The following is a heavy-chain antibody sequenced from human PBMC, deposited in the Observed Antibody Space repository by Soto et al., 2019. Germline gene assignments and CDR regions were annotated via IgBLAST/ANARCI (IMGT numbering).Heavy chain of an antibody. D-gene: IGHD1-7*01. CDR1: GFIVNRNS. Sequence: GGSLRLSCAAAGFIVNRNSMSWVRQAPGRGLEWVSLIFTDDTTSYADSVKGRFTISRDNSRNTLFLQMNSLRAEDTAVYFCARDPAGELRGSSVPGSLVSWGQGTPVTVSS. CDR3: ARDPAGELRGSSVPGSLVS. CDR2: IFTDDTT. V-gene: IGHV3-53*01. J-gene: IGHJ5*02.